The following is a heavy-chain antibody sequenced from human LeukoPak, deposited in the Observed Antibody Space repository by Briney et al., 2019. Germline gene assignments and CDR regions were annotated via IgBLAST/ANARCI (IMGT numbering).Heavy chain of an antibody. CDR2: IYYSGST. CDR3: ARDEGGYSGYRPGAFDI. V-gene: IGHV4-59*01. D-gene: IGHD5-12*01. Sequence: TSETLSLTCTVSGGSISSYYWSWIRQPPGKGLEWIGYIYYSGSTDYNPSLKSRVTISVDTSKNQFSLKLSSVTAADTAVYYCARDEGGYSGYRPGAFDIWGQGTMVTVSS. J-gene: IGHJ3*02. CDR1: GGSISSYY.